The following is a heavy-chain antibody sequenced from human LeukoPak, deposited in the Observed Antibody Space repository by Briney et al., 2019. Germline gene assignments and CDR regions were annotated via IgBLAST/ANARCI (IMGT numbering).Heavy chain of an antibody. J-gene: IGHJ4*02. CDR3: ARDLLPGRYDSSGYYLPHY. CDR2: ISYDGSNK. V-gene: IGHV3-30-3*01. Sequence: GRTLRVCFAATGFTFSSYTMYWVRQAPGKGVEWVSVISYDGSNKYYAYSVKGRFTMSRDNSKNTLYLQMNSLRADDTAVYYCARDLLPGRYDSSGYYLPHYWGQGTLVTVSS. CDR1: GFTFSSYT. D-gene: IGHD3-22*01.